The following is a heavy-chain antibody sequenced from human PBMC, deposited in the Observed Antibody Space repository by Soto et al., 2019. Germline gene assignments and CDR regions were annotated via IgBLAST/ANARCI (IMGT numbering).Heavy chain of an antibody. D-gene: IGHD5-12*01. CDR3: AKGGSIVATTVWFDP. Sequence: PSETLSLTCSVSGGSISSSSCFWGWIRQPPGKGLEWIGSIYYSGSTYYNPSLKSRVTVSVDTSKNTLYLQMNSLRAEDTAVYYCAKGGSIVATTVWFDPWGQGTLVTVSS. J-gene: IGHJ5*02. CDR1: GGSISSSSCF. CDR2: IYYSGST. V-gene: IGHV4-39*07.